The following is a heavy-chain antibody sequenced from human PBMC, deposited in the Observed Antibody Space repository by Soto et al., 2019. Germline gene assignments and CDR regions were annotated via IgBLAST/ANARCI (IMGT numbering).Heavy chain of an antibody. CDR2: ISGSGGST. CDR1: GVTFSIYS. Sequence: EVQLLESGGGLVQPGGSLRISCAASGVTFSIYSMTWVRQAPGKGLEWVSTISGSGGSTYYTDSVKGRFTISRDNAKNTLFLQLNSLRAEDTAVYYCAKDWTSIWGQGTMVTVSS. D-gene: IGHD3-3*01. CDR3: AKDWTSI. V-gene: IGHV3-23*01. J-gene: IGHJ3*02.